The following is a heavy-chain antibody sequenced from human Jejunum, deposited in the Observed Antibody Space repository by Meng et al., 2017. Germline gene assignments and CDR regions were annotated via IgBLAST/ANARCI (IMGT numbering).Heavy chain of an antibody. Sequence: LGVSGGGWVQPGGPLPLPCAASRFTLTTYAMHWVRQAPGKGLEWVAALWYDGSKDYYTDSVKGRFTISRDTSKNTLYLQMNSLRAEDTAVYYCAKSGWDYWYFDLWGRGALVTVSS. CDR1: RFTLTTYA. V-gene: IGHV3-33*06. CDR2: LWYDGSKD. CDR3: AKSGWDYWYFDL. D-gene: IGHD1-26*01. J-gene: IGHJ2*01.